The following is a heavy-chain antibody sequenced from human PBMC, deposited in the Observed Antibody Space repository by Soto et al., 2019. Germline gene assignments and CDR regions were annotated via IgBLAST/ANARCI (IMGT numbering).Heavy chain of an antibody. CDR2: IKSKTDGGIT. J-gene: IGHJ4*02. CDR1: GFTFSNAW. V-gene: IGHV3-15*07. CDR3: TTVNIVDFWSGYSSY. Sequence: GGSLRLSCAASGFTFSNAWMNWVRQAPGKGLEWVGRIKSKTDGGITDYAAPVKGRFTISRDDSKNTLYLQMNSLKTEDTAVYYCTTVNIVDFWSGYSSYWGQGTLVTVSS. D-gene: IGHD3-3*01.